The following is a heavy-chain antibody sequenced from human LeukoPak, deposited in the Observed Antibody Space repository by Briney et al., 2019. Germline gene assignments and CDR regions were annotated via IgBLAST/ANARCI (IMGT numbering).Heavy chain of an antibody. J-gene: IGHJ4*02. V-gene: IGHV3-23*01. CDR2: IYTSGGST. D-gene: IGHD2-2*01. CDR3: ANFGCSSTSCLDY. Sequence: SGGSLRLSCAASGFTFNNYAMTWVRQAPGKGLEWVSTIYTSGGSTYYADSVKGRFTISRDNSKNTLYLQMNSLRAEDTAVYYCANFGCSSTSCLDYWGQGTLVTVSS. CDR1: GFTFNNYA.